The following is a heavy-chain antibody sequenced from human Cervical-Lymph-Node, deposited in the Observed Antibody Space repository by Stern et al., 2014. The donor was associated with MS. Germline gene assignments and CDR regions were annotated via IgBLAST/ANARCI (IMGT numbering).Heavy chain of an antibody. V-gene: IGHV5-51*01. CDR1: GYSFTNYW. D-gene: IGHD3-22*01. Sequence: VQLVQSGAEVKKPGESLKISCKGSGYSFTNYWIGWVRQMPGKGLEWMGIIYPGDPDTRYSPSFQGQVPISADKSISTAYLQWSSLKASDTAMYYCTRQITPYYYDSSGYQYYFDYWGQGTLVTVSS. J-gene: IGHJ4*02. CDR3: TRQITPYYYDSSGYQYYFDY. CDR2: IYPGDPDT.